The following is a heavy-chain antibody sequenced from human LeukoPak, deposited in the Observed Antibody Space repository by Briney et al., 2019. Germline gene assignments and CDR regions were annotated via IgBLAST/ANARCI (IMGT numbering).Heavy chain of an antibody. CDR3: VSEVVTRSY. CDR1: GGSISSSSYY. V-gene: IGHV4-39*07. CDR2: IYYSGST. Sequence: PSETLSLTCTVSGGSISSSSYYWGWIRQPPGKGLEWIGSIYYSGSTYYNPSLKSRVTISVDTSKNQFSLKLSSVTAADTAVYYCVSEVVTRSYWGQGTLVTVSS. J-gene: IGHJ4*02. D-gene: IGHD4-23*01.